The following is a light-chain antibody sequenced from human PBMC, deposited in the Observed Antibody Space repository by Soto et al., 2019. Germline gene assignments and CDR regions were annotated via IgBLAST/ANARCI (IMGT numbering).Light chain of an antibody. CDR2: DVS. CDR1: SSDVGGYNY. CDR3: CSYAGSYTFGV. Sequence: QSALTQPRSVSGSPGQSVTISCTGTSSDVGGYNYVSWYQQHPGKAPKLMIYDVSKRPSGVPDRFSGSKSGKTASLTISGLQAEDEADYYCCSYAGSYTFGVFGTGTKLTVL. J-gene: IGLJ1*01. V-gene: IGLV2-11*01.